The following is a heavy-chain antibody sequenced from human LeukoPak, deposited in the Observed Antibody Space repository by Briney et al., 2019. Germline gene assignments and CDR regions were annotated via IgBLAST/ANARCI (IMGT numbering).Heavy chain of an antibody. CDR1: GYTFTSYD. CDR3: ARVRVPRYFDWLFAYYYHGMDV. J-gene: IGHJ6*02. D-gene: IGHD3-9*01. CDR2: MNPNSGNT. V-gene: IGHV1-8*01. Sequence: ASVKVSCKASGYTFTSYDINWVRQATGQGLEWMGWMNPNSGNTGYAQKFQGRITMTRNTSISTAYMELSSLRSEDTAVYYCARVRVPRYFDWLFAYYYHGMDVWGQGTTVTVSS.